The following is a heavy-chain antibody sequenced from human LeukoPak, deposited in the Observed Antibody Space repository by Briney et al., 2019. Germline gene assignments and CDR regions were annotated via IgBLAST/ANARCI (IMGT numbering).Heavy chain of an antibody. J-gene: IGHJ6*02. V-gene: IGHV1-69*13. CDR3: ARSLLGSGYYYYGMDV. CDR2: IIPIFGTA. D-gene: IGHD3-3*01. CDR1: GGTFSSYA. Sequence: SVKVSCKASGGTFSSYAISWVRQAPGQGLEWMGGIIPIFGTANYAQKFQGRVTITADESTSTAYMELSSLRSEDTAVYYCARSLLGSGYYYYGMDVWGQGTTVTVSS.